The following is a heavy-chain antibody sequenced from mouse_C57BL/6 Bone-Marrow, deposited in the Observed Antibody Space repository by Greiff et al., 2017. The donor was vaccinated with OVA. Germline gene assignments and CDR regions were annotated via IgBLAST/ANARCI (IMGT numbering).Heavy chain of an antibody. D-gene: IGHD2-3*01. Sequence: QVQLQQPGAELVRPGSSVKLSCKASGYTFTSYWMAWVKQRPGQGLEWIGNIYPSDSETHYNQKFKDKATLTVDKSSSTAYMQLSSLTSEDSAVYYCASNDGYYWFAYWGQGTLVTVSA. V-gene: IGHV1-61*01. J-gene: IGHJ3*01. CDR2: IYPSDSET. CDR3: ASNDGYYWFAY. CDR1: GYTFTSYW.